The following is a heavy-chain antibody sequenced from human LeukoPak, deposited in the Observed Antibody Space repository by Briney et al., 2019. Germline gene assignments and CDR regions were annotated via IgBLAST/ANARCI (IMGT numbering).Heavy chain of an antibody. CDR2: ISSSSSYI. V-gene: IGHV3-21*01. J-gene: IGHJ4*02. CDR1: GSTFSSYS. Sequence: GGSLRLSCAASGSTFSSYSMNWVRQAPGKGLEWVSSISSSSSYIYYADSVEGRFTISRDNAKNSLYLQMNSLRAEDTAVYYCARVEARQWLVIYWGQGTLVTVSS. CDR3: ARVEARQWLVIY. D-gene: IGHD6-19*01.